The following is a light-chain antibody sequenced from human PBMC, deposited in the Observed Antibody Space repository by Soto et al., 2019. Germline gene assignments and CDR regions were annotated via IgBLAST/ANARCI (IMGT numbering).Light chain of an antibody. J-gene: IGKJ2*01. CDR1: QTISSW. Sequence: DIQMTQSPSTLSASVGDRVTVTCRASQTISSWLAWYQQKPGKAPKLLIYKASSLESGVPSRFSGSGSGTEFTLTISSLQPDDFATYYCQQYNSYPYTFGQGTRLEIK. CDR3: QQYNSYPYT. CDR2: KAS. V-gene: IGKV1-5*03.